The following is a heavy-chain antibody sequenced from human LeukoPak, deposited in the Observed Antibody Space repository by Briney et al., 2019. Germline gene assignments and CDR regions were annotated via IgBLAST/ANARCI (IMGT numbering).Heavy chain of an antibody. D-gene: IGHD3-10*01. Sequence: SETLSLTCAVHGGSFSGYYWSWIRQPPGKGLEWTGEINHSGSTNYNPSLKSRVTISVDTSKNQFSLKLSSVTAADTAVYYCARGRITMVRGVIITSHYYYGRDVWGKGTTVTVSS. CDR1: GGSFSGYY. V-gene: IGHV4-34*01. CDR3: ARGRITMVRGVIITSHYYYGRDV. J-gene: IGHJ6*04. CDR2: INHSGST.